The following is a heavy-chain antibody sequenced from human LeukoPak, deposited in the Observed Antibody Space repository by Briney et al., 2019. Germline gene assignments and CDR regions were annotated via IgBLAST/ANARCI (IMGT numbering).Heavy chain of an antibody. Sequence: GGSLRLSCAASGFTFSNAWMSWVRQAPGKGLEWVGRIKSKTDGGTTDYAAPVKGRFTISRDDSKNTLYLQMNSLKTEDTAVYYRTTQVVATIWQQLVINWGQGTLVTVSS. J-gene: IGHJ4*02. D-gene: IGHD5-12*01. CDR2: IKSKTDGGTT. V-gene: IGHV3-15*01. CDR3: TTQVVATIWQQLVIN. CDR1: GFTFSNAW.